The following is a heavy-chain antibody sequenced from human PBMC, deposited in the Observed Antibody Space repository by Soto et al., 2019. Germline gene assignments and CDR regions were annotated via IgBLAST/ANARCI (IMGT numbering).Heavy chain of an antibody. CDR3: ARTDRVFYGLDV. CDR1: GFTFRNYD. J-gene: IGHJ6*02. V-gene: IGHV3-13*05. Sequence: EVQLVESGGGLVQPGGSLRLSCEASGFTFRNYDMHWVRQGTGKGLEWVSGISAAGDPDYADSVEGRFTISSENAQNSFFLQMNRLRVGDTAVYYCARTDRVFYGLDVWGQGTTVIVSS. CDR2: ISAAGDP.